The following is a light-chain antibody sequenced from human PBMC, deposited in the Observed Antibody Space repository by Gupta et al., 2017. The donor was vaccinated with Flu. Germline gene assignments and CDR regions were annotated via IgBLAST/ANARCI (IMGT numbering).Light chain of an antibody. CDR2: GNF. Sequence: VFIYCTAISSNIGSGCVIHWYHTLPGTAPKLLIYGNFNRPSGVPDRFSGSKSGTSASLAITGLQAEDEADYYCQSYDSSRSGYVFGTGTKVIVL. CDR3: QSYDSSRSGYV. V-gene: IGLV1-40*01. CDR1: SSNIGSGCV. J-gene: IGLJ1*01.